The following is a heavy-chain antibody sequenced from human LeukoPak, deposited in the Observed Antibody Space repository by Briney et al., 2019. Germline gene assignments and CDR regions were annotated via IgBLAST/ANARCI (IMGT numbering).Heavy chain of an antibody. V-gene: IGHV4-34*01. CDR3: ARGRYCSSTSCYRFRFDP. Sequence: SETLSLTCAVYGGSFSGYYWSWIRQPPGKGLEWIGEINHSGSTNYNPSLKSRVTISVDTSKNQFSLKLSSVTAADTAVYYCARGRYCSSTSCYRFRFDPWGQGTLVTVSP. CDR2: INHSGST. CDR1: GGSFSGYY. J-gene: IGHJ5*02. D-gene: IGHD2-2*01.